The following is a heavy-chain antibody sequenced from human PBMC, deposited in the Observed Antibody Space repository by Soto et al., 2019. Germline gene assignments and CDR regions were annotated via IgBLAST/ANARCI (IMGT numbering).Heavy chain of an antibody. Sequence: GGSLRLSCAASGFTFSSYAMSWVRQAPGKGLEWVSAISGSGGSTYYADSVKGRFTISRDNSKNTLYLQMNSLRAEDMAVYYCAKDRPDGSGWYYFDYWGQGTLVTVSS. CDR2: ISGSGGST. V-gene: IGHV3-23*01. CDR1: GFTFSSYA. D-gene: IGHD6-19*01. J-gene: IGHJ4*02. CDR3: AKDRPDGSGWYYFDY.